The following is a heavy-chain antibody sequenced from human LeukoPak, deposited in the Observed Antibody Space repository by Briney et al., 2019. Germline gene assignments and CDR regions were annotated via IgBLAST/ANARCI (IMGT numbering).Heavy chain of an antibody. CDR1: GGSFSGYY. J-gene: IGHJ4*02. V-gene: IGHV4-59*01. CDR2: IYYSGST. Sequence: SETLSLTCAVYGGSFSGYYWSWIRQPPGKGLEWIGYIYYSGSTSYNPSLKSRVTISVDTSKNQFSLRLSSVTAADTAVYYCAREVIATAGYDYWGQGTLVTVSS. CDR3: AREVIATAGYDY. D-gene: IGHD6-13*01.